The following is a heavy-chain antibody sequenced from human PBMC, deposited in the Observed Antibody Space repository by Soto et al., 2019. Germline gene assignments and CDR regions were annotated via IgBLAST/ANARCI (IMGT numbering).Heavy chain of an antibody. CDR2: IYYSGST. Sequence: QLQLQESGPGLVKPSETLSLTCTVSGGSISSSSYYWGWIRQPPGKGLEWIGSIYYSGSTYYNPSLKSRVTISVDTSKNQFSLKLSSVTAADTAVYYCASYDFSLEGPRNYYMDVWGKGTTVTVSS. CDR3: ASYDFSLEGPRNYYMDV. J-gene: IGHJ6*03. D-gene: IGHD3-3*01. CDR1: GGSISSSSYY. V-gene: IGHV4-39*01.